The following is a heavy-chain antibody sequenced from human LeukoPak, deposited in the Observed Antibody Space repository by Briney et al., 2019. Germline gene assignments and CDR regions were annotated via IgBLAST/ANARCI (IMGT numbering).Heavy chain of an antibody. D-gene: IGHD5-24*01. CDR3: ARDQENNWFDP. V-gene: IGHV1-2*02. Sequence: ASVKVSCKASGYXFIDYYIHWVRQAPGQGLEWMGWINPNTGGTSYAQNFRGRVTMTRDTSITTAHMELTGLTSDDTAVYYCARDQENNWFDPWGHGTLVTVSS. CDR1: GYXFIDYY. J-gene: IGHJ5*02. CDR2: INPNTGGT.